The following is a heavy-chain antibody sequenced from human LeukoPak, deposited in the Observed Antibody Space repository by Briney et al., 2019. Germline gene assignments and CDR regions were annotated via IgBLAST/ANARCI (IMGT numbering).Heavy chain of an antibody. J-gene: IGHJ4*02. CDR1: GYTFTSYG. V-gene: IGHV1-18*01. Sequence: ASVKVSCKASGYTFTSYGISWVRQAPGQGLEWMGWISAYNGNTNYAQKLQGRVTMTTDTPTSTAYMELRSLRSDDTAVYYCARAKSRYSSGSSGDYWGQGTLVTVSS. D-gene: IGHD6-19*01. CDR2: ISAYNGNT. CDR3: ARAKSRYSSGSSGDY.